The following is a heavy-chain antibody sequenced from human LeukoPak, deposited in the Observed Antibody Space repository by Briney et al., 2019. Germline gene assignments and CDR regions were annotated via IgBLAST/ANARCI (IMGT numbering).Heavy chain of an antibody. J-gene: IGHJ2*01. CDR1: GGSFSGYY. V-gene: IGHV4-34*01. CDR3: ARSRREGTGDSRYFDL. Sequence: SETLSLTCAVYGGSFSGYYWSWIRQPPGKGPEWIGEINHSGSTNYNPSLKSRVTISVDTSKNQFSLKLSSVTAADTAVYYCARSRREGTGDSRYFDLWGRGTLVTVSS. CDR2: INHSGST. D-gene: IGHD7-27*01.